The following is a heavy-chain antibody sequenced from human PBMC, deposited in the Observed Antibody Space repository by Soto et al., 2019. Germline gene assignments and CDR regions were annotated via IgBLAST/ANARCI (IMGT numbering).Heavy chain of an antibody. CDR2: ISGSGGST. V-gene: IGHV3-23*01. CDR3: AKDLSPTGYSSGWRQHSNWFDP. J-gene: IGHJ5*02. D-gene: IGHD6-19*01. CDR1: GFTFSSYA. Sequence: GGSLRLSCAASGFTFSSYAMSWVRQAPGKGLEWVSAISGSGGSTYYADSVKGRFTISRDNSKNTLYLQMNSLRAEDTAVYYCAKDLSPTGYSSGWRQHSNWFDPWGQGTLGTVSS.